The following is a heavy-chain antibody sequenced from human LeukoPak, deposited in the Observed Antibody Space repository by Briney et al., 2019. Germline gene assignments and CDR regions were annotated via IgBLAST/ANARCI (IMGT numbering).Heavy chain of an antibody. CDR1: GFTFSSYS. D-gene: IGHD7-27*01. CDR2: ISSSSSTI. Sequence: GGSLRLSCAASGFTFSSYSMNWVRQAPGKGLEWVSYISSSSSTICYADSVKGRFTISRDNAKNSLYLQMNSLRAEDTAVYYCAREWGYFDYWGQGTLVTVSS. CDR3: AREWGYFDY. J-gene: IGHJ4*02. V-gene: IGHV3-48*01.